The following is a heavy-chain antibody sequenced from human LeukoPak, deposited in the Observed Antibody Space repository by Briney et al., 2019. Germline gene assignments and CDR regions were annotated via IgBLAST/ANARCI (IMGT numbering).Heavy chain of an antibody. D-gene: IGHD6-13*01. J-gene: IGHJ6*03. CDR2: IYYSGST. CDR3: ARAGIADPYYYYYYMDV. V-gene: IGHV4-59*01. CDR1: GGSISSYY. Sequence: PSETLFLTCTVSGGSISSYYWSWIRQPPGKGLEWVGDIYYSGSTNYNPAVKSRVTISVDTSKNQFSLKLSSVTAADTAVYYCARAGIADPYYYYYYMDVWGKGTTVTVSS.